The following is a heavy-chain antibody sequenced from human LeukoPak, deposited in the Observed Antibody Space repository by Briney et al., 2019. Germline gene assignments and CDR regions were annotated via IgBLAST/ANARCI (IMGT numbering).Heavy chain of an antibody. CDR1: GGSFSGYY. D-gene: IGHD6-13*01. CDR3: AREVSQQQLVRDQGNNWFDP. V-gene: IGHV4-34*01. CDR2: INHSGST. J-gene: IGHJ5*02. Sequence: SETLSLTCAVYGGSFSGYYWSWIRQPPGKGLEWIGEINHSGSTNYNPSLKSRVTISVDTSKNQFSLKLSSVTAADTAVYYCAREVSQQQLVRDQGNNWFDPWGQGTLVTVSS.